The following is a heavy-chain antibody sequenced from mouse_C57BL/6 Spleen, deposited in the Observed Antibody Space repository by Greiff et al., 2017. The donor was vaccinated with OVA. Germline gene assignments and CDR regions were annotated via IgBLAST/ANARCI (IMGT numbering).Heavy chain of an antibody. CDR1: GYTFTSYW. J-gene: IGHJ3*01. D-gene: IGHD2-4*01. V-gene: IGHV1-69*01. CDR2: IDPSDSYT. CDR3: ARYDDYDASWFAY. Sequence: QVQLKQPGAELVMPGASVKLSCKASGYTFTSYWMHWVKQRPGQGLEWIGEIDPSDSYTNYNQKFKGKSTLTVDKSSSTAYMQLSSLTSEDSAVYYCARYDDYDASWFAYWGQGTLVTVSA.